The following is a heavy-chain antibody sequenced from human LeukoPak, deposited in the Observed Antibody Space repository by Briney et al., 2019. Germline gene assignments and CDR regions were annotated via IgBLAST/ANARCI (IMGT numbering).Heavy chain of an antibody. CDR1: GFTFSTYG. CDR3: AKDQGTTGSYDY. Sequence: PGGSLRLSSAAPGFTFSTYGMDTVRQAPGQGLEWVAFIQKDGSYEYYADSAKGRFTISRDNSKNTLYLEMNNLRTEDTAVYYCAKDQGTTGSYDYWGQGTLVTVSS. V-gene: IGHV3-30*02. J-gene: IGHJ4*02. D-gene: IGHD3-9*01. CDR2: IQKDGSYE.